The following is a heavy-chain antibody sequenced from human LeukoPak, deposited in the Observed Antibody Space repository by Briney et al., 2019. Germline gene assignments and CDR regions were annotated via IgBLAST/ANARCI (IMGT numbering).Heavy chain of an antibody. CDR2: ISPSGSAT. J-gene: IGHJ5*02. Sequence: RGSLRLSCAASGFIFGSYAMSWVRQGPEKGLEWVSTISPSGSATYYADSVKGRFTISRDNSKSTLYLQMNSLRDEDTALYHCARDKSASSPREWFDPWGQGTVVTVSS. D-gene: IGHD6-6*01. V-gene: IGHV3-23*01. CDR1: GFIFGSYA. CDR3: ARDKSASSPREWFDP.